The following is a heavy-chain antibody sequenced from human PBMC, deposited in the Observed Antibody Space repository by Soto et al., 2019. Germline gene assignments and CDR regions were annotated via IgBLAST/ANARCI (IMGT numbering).Heavy chain of an antibody. Sequence: PGESLKISXKGSGYSSTSYWISWVRQMPGKGLEWMGRIDPSDSYTNYSPSFQGHVTISADKSISTAYLQWSSLKASDTAMYYCARHRIAVAETFDYWGQGTLVTVSS. D-gene: IGHD6-19*01. CDR3: ARHRIAVAETFDY. V-gene: IGHV5-10-1*01. CDR2: IDPSDSYT. J-gene: IGHJ4*02. CDR1: GYSSTSYW.